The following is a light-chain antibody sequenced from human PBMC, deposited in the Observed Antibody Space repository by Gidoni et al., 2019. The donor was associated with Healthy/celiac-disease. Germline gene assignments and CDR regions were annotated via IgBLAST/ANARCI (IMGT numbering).Light chain of an antibody. Sequence: EIVLTQSPSTLSLSPGERATLSCRASQSVSSSYLAWYQQKPGQAPRLLIYGASSRATGIPDRFSGSGSGTDFTLTISRLEPEDCAVYYCQQYGSSLYTFGQGTRLEIK. V-gene: IGKV3-20*01. CDR2: GAS. CDR3: QQYGSSLYT. J-gene: IGKJ2*01. CDR1: QSVSSSY.